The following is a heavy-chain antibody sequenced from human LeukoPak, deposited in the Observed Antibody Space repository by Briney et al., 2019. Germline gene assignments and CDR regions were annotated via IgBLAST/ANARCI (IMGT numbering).Heavy chain of an antibody. D-gene: IGHD2-2*02. V-gene: IGHV4-34*01. CDR3: ARVHIVVVPAAITGTIYYYYGMDV. CDR2: INHSGST. J-gene: IGHJ6*02. CDR1: GGSFSGYY. Sequence: SETLSLTRAVYGGSFSGYYWSWIRQPPGKGLEWIGEINHSGSTNYNPSLKSRVTISVDTSKNQFSLKLSSVTAADTAVYYCARVHIVVVPAAITGTIYYYYGMDVWGQGTTVTVSS.